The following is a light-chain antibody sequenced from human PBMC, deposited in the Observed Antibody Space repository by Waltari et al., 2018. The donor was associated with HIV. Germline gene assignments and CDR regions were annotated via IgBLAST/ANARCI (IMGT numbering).Light chain of an antibody. CDR1: QSVTSL. V-gene: IGKV3-11*01. CDR2: DAS. J-gene: IGKJ4*01. Sequence: EIVLTQSPATLSLSPGERATLSCRASQSVTSLLAWYQQKPGQVPRLLIYDASYRATGIPARFSGSGSGTDFTLSISSPEPDDFAVYYCQQRSSWPLTFGGGTKVEIK. CDR3: QQRSSWPLT.